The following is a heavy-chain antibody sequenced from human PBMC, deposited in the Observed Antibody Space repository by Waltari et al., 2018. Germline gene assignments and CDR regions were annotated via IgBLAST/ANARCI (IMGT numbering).Heavy chain of an antibody. J-gene: IGHJ3*02. CDR1: GFSISRGYY. V-gene: IGHV4-38-2*01. Sequence: QVQLQESGPGLVKPSETLSLTCAVSGFSISRGYYWGWVRQPPGKGLEWIGSIYESGRTYHNPALKSRVTISIDTSKNQFSLKLTSVTAAETAMYYCARGPVFKYYYHAFDIWGQGTMVTVSS. CDR3: ARGPVFKYYYHAFDI. D-gene: IGHD3-22*01. CDR2: IYESGRT.